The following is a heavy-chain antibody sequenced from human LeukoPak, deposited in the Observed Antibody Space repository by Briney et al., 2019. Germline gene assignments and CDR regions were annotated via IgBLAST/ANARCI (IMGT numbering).Heavy chain of an antibody. V-gene: IGHV4-59*08. J-gene: IGHJ1*01. Sequence: SETLSLTCTVSGGSMSSYYWCWIRQPPGQGLEWVGYIYYSGTTNYNPSLKSRVTMSVDTSMNQFSLKMSSVTAADTAVYYCARHGSTSSDDYFQHWGQGTLVTVSS. CDR3: ARHGSTSSDDYFQH. D-gene: IGHD2/OR15-2a*01. CDR2: IYYSGTT. CDR1: GGSMSSYY.